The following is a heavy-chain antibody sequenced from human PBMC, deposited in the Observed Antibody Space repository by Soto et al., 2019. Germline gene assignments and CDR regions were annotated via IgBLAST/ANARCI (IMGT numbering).Heavy chain of an antibody. J-gene: IGHJ4*02. V-gene: IGHV4-30-4*02. CDR3: VSHSSHWPFFDF. CDR1: GGSISSGDYY. Sequence: PSETLSLTCTVSGGSISSGDYYWSWIPQPPGKGLEWIGYIYYSGSTYYNPSLKSRVTISVDTSKNQFSLKLGSVTAADTAVYYCVSHSSHWPFFDFWGQGTLVTVSS. D-gene: IGHD6-13*01. CDR2: IYYSGST.